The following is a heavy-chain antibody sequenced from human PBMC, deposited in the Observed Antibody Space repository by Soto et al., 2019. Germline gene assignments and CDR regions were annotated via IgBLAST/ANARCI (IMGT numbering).Heavy chain of an antibody. CDR2: FRSGGGT. V-gene: IGHV4-59*08. Sequence: QVQLQESGPGLVKPSETLSLTCTVSGDSRSSYNLSWIRQPPGKGLEWVGYFRSGGGTSYNPSLKSRVAISADTSMKQFSLRLSSVTAADTAVYYCVRQGIGVLHGLVDVWGQGTTVTVSS. J-gene: IGHJ6*02. D-gene: IGHD3-10*01. CDR3: VRQGIGVLHGLVDV. CDR1: GDSRSSYN.